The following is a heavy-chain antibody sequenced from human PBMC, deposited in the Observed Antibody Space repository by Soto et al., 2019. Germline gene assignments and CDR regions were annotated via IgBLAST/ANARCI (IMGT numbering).Heavy chain of an antibody. D-gene: IGHD2-21*02. CDR3: ARDMSAYCGGDCYSS. V-gene: IGHV1-18*01. Sequence: GASVKVSCKASGYTFTSYGISWVRQAPGQGLEWMGWISAYNGNTNYAQKLQGRVTMTTDTSTSTAYMELRSLRSDDTAVYYCARDMSAYCGGDCYSSWGQGTLVTVSS. J-gene: IGHJ5*02. CDR2: ISAYNGNT. CDR1: GYTFTSYG.